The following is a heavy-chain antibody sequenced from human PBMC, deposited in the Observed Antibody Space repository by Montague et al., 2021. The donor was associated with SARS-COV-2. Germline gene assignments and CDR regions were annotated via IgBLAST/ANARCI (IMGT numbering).Heavy chain of an antibody. CDR3: ARGRQHFNMIVVVMNGGEYYFDY. J-gene: IGHJ4*02. D-gene: IGHD3-22*01. CDR1: GGSFSDYF. Sequence: SETLSLTCAVYGGSFSDYFWTWIRQPPGKGLEWIGEINHRGTSNYNPSLKSRVSISVDTSKNQFSLYLCSVTAADTAVYYCARGRQHFNMIVVVMNGGEYYFDYWGQGTLVTVSS. V-gene: IGHV4-34*01. CDR2: INHRGTS.